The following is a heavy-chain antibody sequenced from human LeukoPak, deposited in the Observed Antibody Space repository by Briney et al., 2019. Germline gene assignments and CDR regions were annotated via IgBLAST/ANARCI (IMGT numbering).Heavy chain of an antibody. CDR2: IYHSGST. V-gene: IGHV4-30-2*01. CDR3: ARGRFLSGCFDY. D-gene: IGHD2/OR15-2a*01. J-gene: IGHJ4*02. Sequence: SETLSLTCTVSGGSISSGGYYWSWIRQPPGKGLEWIGYIYHSGSTYYNPSLKSRVTISVDRSKNQFSLKLSSVTAADTAVYYCARGRFLSGCFDYWGQGTLVTVSS. CDR1: GGSISSGGYY.